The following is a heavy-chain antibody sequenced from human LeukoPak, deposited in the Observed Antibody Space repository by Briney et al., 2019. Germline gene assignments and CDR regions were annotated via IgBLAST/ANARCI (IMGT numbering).Heavy chain of an antibody. CDR3: ATGHSYVYDY. V-gene: IGHV3-74*01. Sequence: GGSLRLSCAASGLTFSDFWMHWVRQPPGKGLVWVALVKGDGRTTIYADSVKGRFTISRDNAKNTLYLQMNSLRADDSGVYCCATGHSYVYDYWGQGVLVTVSS. J-gene: IGHJ4*02. CDR1: GLTFSDFW. D-gene: IGHD5-18*01. CDR2: VKGDGRTT.